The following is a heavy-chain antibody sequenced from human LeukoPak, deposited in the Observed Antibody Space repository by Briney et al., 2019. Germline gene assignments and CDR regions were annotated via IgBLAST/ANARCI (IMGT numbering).Heavy chain of an antibody. V-gene: IGHV4-59*01. Sequence: SETLSLTCTVSGGSISSYYWSWIRQPPGKGLEWIGYIYYSGSTNYNPSLKSRVTISVDTSKNQFSLKLSSVTAADTAVYYCARLFGGVTTFDYWGQGALVTVSS. CDR2: IYYSGST. D-gene: IGHD2-8*02. J-gene: IGHJ4*02. CDR1: GGSISSYY. CDR3: ARLFGGVTTFDY.